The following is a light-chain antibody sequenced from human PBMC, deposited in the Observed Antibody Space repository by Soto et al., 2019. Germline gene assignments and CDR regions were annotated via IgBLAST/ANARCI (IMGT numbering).Light chain of an antibody. CDR3: CSYTTSNTRQIV. CDR2: DVT. CDR1: SSDVGGYNY. J-gene: IGLJ1*01. Sequence: QSVLTQPASVSGSPGQSITISCTGTSSDVGGYNYVPWYQQQPGKAPKFMIYDVTNRPSGVSNRFSGSKSGNTASLTISGLQAEDEADYYCCSYTTSNTRQIVFGTGTKVTAL. V-gene: IGLV2-14*01.